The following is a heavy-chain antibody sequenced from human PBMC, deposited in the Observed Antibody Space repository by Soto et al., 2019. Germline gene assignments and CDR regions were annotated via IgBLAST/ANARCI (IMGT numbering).Heavy chain of an antibody. CDR3: ARRSPGVLRFLEWLSGNYGMDV. D-gene: IGHD3-3*01. CDR1: GGTFSSYA. V-gene: IGHV1-69*13. J-gene: IGHJ6*02. Sequence: GASVKVSCKASGGTFSSYAISWVRQAPGQGLEWMGGIIPIFGTANYAQKFQGRVTITADESTSTAYMELSSLRSEGTAVYYCARRSPGVLRFLEWLSGNYGMDVWGQGTTVTVSS. CDR2: IIPIFGTA.